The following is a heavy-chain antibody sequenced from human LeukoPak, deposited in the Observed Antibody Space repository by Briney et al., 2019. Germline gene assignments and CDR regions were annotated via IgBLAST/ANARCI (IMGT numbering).Heavy chain of an antibody. D-gene: IGHD6-6*01. CDR2: INHSGST. CDR1: GGSFSGYY. V-gene: IGHV4-34*01. J-gene: IGHJ4*02. Sequence: PSETLSLTCAVYGGSFSGYYWSWIRQPPGKGLEWIGEINHSGSTNYNPSLKSRVTISVDTSKNQFSLKLSSVTAADTAVYYCARDSSSPGGYWGQGTLVTVSS. CDR3: ARDSSSPGGY.